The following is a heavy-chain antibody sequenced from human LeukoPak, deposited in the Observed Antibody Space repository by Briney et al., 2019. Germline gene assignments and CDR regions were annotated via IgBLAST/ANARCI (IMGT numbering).Heavy chain of an antibody. CDR1: GFTFSSYS. V-gene: IGHV3-48*04. CDR3: ARGYCGGGSCSDY. D-gene: IGHD2-15*01. CDR2: ISSSSSTI. Sequence: PGGSLRLSCAASGFTFSSYSMNWVRQAPGKGLEGVSYISSSSSTIYYADSVKGRFTTSRDNANNSLYLQMNSLRAEDTAVYYCARGYCGGGSCSDYWGQGTLVTVSS. J-gene: IGHJ4*02.